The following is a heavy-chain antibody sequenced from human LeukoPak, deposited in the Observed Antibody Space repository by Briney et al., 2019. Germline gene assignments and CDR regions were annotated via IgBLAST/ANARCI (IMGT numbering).Heavy chain of an antibody. CDR3: ARERYDFWSGYYPPEYGMDV. D-gene: IGHD3-3*01. CDR1: GGTFSSYA. Sequence: GASVKVSCKASGGTFSSYAISWVRQAPGQGLEWMGWISAYNGNTNYAQKLQGRVTMTTDTSTSTAYMELRSLRSDDTAVYYCARERYDFWSGYYPPEYGMDVWGQGTTVTVSS. J-gene: IGHJ6*02. CDR2: ISAYNGNT. V-gene: IGHV1-18*01.